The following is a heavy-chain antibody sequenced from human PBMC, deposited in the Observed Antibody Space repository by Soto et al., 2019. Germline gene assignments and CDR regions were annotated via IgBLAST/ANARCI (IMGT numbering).Heavy chain of an antibody. V-gene: IGHV3-74*01. CDR3: ARAPGGYYID. D-gene: IGHD3-9*01. Sequence: EVQLVESGGGLVQPGGSLRLSCADSGFSFSSYWMHWVRQGPGKGLVWVSRINTDGSSTHYADSVKGRFTSSRDNAKNTLYLQMNSLSAEDTAGYYCARAPGGYYIDWGQGTMVTVSS. CDR1: GFSFSSYW. CDR2: INTDGSST. J-gene: IGHJ3*01.